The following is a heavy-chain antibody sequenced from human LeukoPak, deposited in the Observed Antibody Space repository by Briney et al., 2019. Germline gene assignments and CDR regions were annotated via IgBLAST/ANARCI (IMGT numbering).Heavy chain of an antibody. V-gene: IGHV4-34*01. Sequence: PSETLSLTCAVYGGSFSGYYWSWIRQPPGKGLEWIGEINHSGSTNYNPSLKSRVTISVDTSKNQFSLKLSSVTAADTAVYYCAGGGYDFWSGYYIQSYFDYWGQGTLVTVSS. CDR3: AGGGYDFWSGYYIQSYFDY. CDR1: GGSFSGYY. J-gene: IGHJ4*02. CDR2: INHSGST. D-gene: IGHD3-3*01.